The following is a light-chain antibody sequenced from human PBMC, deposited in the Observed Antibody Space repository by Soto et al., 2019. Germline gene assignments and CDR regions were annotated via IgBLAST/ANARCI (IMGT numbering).Light chain of an antibody. CDR2: DAS. V-gene: IGKV3-11*01. CDR1: QSVSSY. J-gene: IGKJ1*01. Sequence: EIVLTQSPGTLSLSPGERATLSCRASQSVSSYLAWYQQKPGQAPRLLIYDASNRATGIPARFSGSGFGTDYTLTISSLEPEDFAVYYCQQRSKWRTFGQGTKVDIK. CDR3: QQRSKWRT.